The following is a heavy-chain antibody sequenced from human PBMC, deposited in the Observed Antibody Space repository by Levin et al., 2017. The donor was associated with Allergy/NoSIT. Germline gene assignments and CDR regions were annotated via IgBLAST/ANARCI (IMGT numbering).Heavy chain of an antibody. CDR3: TKDDPSGSYYVY. V-gene: IGHV3-23*01. CDR1: GFTFTTYA. CDR2: VSGNGADT. D-gene: IGHD1-26*01. J-gene: IGHJ4*02. Sequence: SCAASGFTFTTYAMGWVRRAPGKGLEWVSVVSGNGADTYYADFVKGRFSISRDNYKNTVSLQMNSLRAEDTAVYYCTKDDPSGSYYVYWGQGTLVTVSS.